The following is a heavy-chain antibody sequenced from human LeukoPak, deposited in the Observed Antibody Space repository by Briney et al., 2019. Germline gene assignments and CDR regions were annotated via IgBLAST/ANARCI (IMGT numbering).Heavy chain of an antibody. CDR3: VTHIWWIKI. J-gene: IGHJ3*02. V-gene: IGHV3-7*02. CDR2: INQDGSEE. D-gene: IGHD3-16*01. CDR1: GLPFSSNW. Sequence: PGGSLRLSCAASGLPFSSNWMSWVRQAPGKGLERVANINQDGSEEYYVDSVKGRFSISRDNAKNSLHLQMSSLRAEDTAMYYCVTHIWWIKIWGQGTMVTVSS.